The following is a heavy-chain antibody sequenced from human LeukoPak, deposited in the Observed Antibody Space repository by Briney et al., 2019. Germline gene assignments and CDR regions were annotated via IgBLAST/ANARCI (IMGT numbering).Heavy chain of an antibody. Sequence: GGSLRLSCAASGFTFSNYSMNWVRQAPGKGLEWVSYISSSSTIYYADSVKGRFTISRDNAKNSLYLQMNSLRAEDTAVYYCARDQRYSGYANWGQGTLVTVSS. CDR2: ISSSSTI. J-gene: IGHJ4*02. CDR3: ARDQRYSGYAN. V-gene: IGHV3-48*01. CDR1: GFTFSNYS. D-gene: IGHD5-12*01.